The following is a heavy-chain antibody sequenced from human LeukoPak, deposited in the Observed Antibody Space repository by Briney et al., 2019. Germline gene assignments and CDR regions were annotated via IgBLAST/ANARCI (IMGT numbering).Heavy chain of an antibody. CDR2: ISGSGGST. V-gene: IGHV3-23*01. D-gene: IGHD3-10*01. J-gene: IGHJ5*02. Sequence: PGGSLRLSCAASGFTFSSYAMSWVRQAPGKGLEWVSAISGSGGSTYYADSVKGRFTISRDNSKNTLYLQMISLRAEDTAVYYCAKGAYGSGTMGNWFDPWGQGTLVTVSS. CDR1: GFTFSSYA. CDR3: AKGAYGSGTMGNWFDP.